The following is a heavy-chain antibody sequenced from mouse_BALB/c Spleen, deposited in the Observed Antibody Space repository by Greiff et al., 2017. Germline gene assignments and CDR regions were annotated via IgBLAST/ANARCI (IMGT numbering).Heavy chain of an antibody. D-gene: IGHD5-1-1*01. CDR2: ISYDGSN. J-gene: IGHJ4*01. CDR3: ARAHTFGDAMDY. V-gene: IGHV3-6*02. Sequence: EVQLVESGPGLVKPSQSLSLTCSVTGYSITSGYYWNWIRQFPGNKLEWMGYISYDGSNNYNPSLKNRISITRDTSKNQFFLKLNSVTTEDTATYYCARAHTFGDAMDYWGQGTSVTVSS. CDR1: GYSITSGYY.